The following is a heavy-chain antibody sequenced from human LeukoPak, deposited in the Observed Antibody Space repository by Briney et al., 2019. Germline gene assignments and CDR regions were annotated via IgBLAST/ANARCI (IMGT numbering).Heavy chain of an antibody. CDR3: ARGGSFYYYMDV. Sequence: SETLSLTCTVSPDSVTDYYWSWIPQPVGKGLEWIGYIYDIGSTNYNPSLQSRVTMSVDRSKNQFSLKLTSVTAADTAVYYCARGGSFYYYMDVWGKGTTVTVSS. D-gene: IGHD3-10*01. CDR1: PDSVTDYY. CDR2: IYDIGST. V-gene: IGHV4-4*07. J-gene: IGHJ6*03.